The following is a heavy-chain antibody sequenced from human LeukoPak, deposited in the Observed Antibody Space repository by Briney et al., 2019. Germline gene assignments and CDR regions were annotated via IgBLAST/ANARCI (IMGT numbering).Heavy chain of an antibody. CDR2: IYSGGST. D-gene: IGHD3-10*01. J-gene: IGHJ4*02. V-gene: IGHV3-53*01. CDR3: ARGFYYYGSGSYDPYFDY. Sequence: GGSLRLSCAASGFTVSSNYMSWVRQAPGKGLEWVSVIYSGGSTYYADSVKGRFTISRDNSNNTLYLQMNSLRAEDTAVYYCARGFYYYGSGSYDPYFDYWGQGTLVTVSS. CDR1: GFTVSSNY.